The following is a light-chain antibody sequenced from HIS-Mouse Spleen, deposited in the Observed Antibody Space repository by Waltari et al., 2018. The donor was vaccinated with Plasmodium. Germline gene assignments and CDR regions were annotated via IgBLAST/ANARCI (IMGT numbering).Light chain of an antibody. Sequence: DIQMTQSPSSLSASVGDRVTITCRASQSISSYLNWYQQKPGKAPKLLIYAASSLQSGVPSRFSGSGSGTDFTLTISSLQPEDFATYYCQQSYSTPRGFTFGPGTKVDTK. CDR2: AAS. J-gene: IGKJ3*01. V-gene: IGKV1-39*01. CDR1: QSISSY. CDR3: QQSYSTPRGFT.